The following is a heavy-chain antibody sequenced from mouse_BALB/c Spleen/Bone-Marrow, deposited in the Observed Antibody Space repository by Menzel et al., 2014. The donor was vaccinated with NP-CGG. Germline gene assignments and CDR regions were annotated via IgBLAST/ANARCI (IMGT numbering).Heavy chain of an antibody. Sequence: VQLQQSGPELVKPGASMKISCKASGYSFAGYTMNWVKQSHGKNLEWIGLINPYNGGSSYSQKFKGKATLTVDKSSSTAYMELLSLTSEDSAVYYCAREGYGSSYGFAYWGQGTLVTVSA. CDR1: GYSFAGYT. CDR2: INPYNGGS. CDR3: AREGYGSSYGFAY. D-gene: IGHD1-1*01. J-gene: IGHJ3*01. V-gene: IGHV1-18*01.